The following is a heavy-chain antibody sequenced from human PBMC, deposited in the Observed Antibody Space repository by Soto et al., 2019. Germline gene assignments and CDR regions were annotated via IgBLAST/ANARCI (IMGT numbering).Heavy chain of an antibody. V-gene: IGHV4-59*01. CDR2: IYYSGST. Sequence: SETLSLTCSVSGGSLSSYYWSWIRQPPGKGLEWIGYIYYSGSTNYNPSLKSRVTISVDTSKNQFSLKLSSVTAADTAVYYCARDSIDVAGIFLHSGPGTLVTV. CDR1: GGSLSSYY. J-gene: IGHJ4*02. D-gene: IGHD6-19*01. CDR3: ARDSIDVAGIFLH.